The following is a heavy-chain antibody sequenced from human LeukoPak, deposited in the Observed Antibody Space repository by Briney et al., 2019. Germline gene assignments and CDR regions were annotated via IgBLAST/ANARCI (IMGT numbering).Heavy chain of an antibody. J-gene: IGHJ6*03. Sequence: ASVKVSCKASGYTFTGYYMHWVRQAPGQGLEWMGWINPNSGGTNYAQKLQGRVTMTTDTSTSTAYMELRGLRSDDTAVYYCARGVVPAASVGYYYYYMDVWGKGTTVTISS. V-gene: IGHV1-2*02. D-gene: IGHD2-2*01. CDR1: GYTFTGYY. CDR3: ARGVVPAASVGYYYYYMDV. CDR2: INPNSGGT.